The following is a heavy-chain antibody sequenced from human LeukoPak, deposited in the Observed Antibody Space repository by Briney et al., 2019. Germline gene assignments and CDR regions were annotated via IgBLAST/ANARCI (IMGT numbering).Heavy chain of an antibody. V-gene: IGHV3-23*01. CDR1: GFTFSSYS. J-gene: IGHJ4*02. D-gene: IGHD6-6*01. CDR3: AKDVRLGYSSSSTDLDY. Sequence: GGSLRLSCAASGFTFSSYSMNWVRQAPGKGLEWVSAISGSGGSTYYVDSVKGRFTISRDNSKNTLYLQMNSLRAEDTAVYYCAKDVRLGYSSSSTDLDYWGQGTLVTVSS. CDR2: ISGSGGST.